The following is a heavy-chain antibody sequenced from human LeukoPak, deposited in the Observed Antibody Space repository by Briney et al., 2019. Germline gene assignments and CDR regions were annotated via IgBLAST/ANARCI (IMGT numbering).Heavy chain of an antibody. CDR1: GYSFTSSW. J-gene: IGHJ4*02. Sequence: GESLKISCKGSGYSFTSSWIGWVRQMPGKGLEWMGIIYPGDSDTRYSPSLQGQVTISADRSISTAYLQWSSLKASDTAIYYCARPSGTYNRFDYWGQGPLVTVSS. CDR2: IYPGDSDT. CDR3: ARPSGTYNRFDY. D-gene: IGHD1-26*01. V-gene: IGHV5-51*01.